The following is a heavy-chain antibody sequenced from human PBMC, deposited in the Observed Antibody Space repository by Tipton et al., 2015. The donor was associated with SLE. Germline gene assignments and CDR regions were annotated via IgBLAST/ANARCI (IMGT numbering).Heavy chain of an antibody. D-gene: IGHD3-22*01. CDR1: TFSSYA. CDR3: ARHQPPPYYYDSSGFDY. Sequence: TFSSYAMSWIRQPPGKGLEWIGSIYYSGSTYYNPSLKSRVTISVDTSKNQFSLKLSSVTAADTAVYYCARHQPPPYYYDSSGFDYWGQGTLVTVSS. J-gene: IGHJ4*02. V-gene: IGHV4-39*01. CDR2: IYYSGST.